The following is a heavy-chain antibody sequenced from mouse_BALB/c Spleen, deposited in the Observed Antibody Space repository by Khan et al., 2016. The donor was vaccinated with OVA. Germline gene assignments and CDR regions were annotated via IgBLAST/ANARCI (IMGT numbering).Heavy chain of an antibody. D-gene: IGHD2-14*01. Sequence: EVQLQESGPSLVKPSQTLSLTCSVTGDSITSGYWSWIRKFPGNKLEYMGYIIYTGYTDYNPSLKSRHAITRHTSKNQYYLQLNSVTTEDTATYYGARSTYRYAFAYWGQGTLVTVSA. CDR3: ARSTYRYAFAY. CDR1: GDSITSGY. CDR2: IIYTGYT. J-gene: IGHJ3*01. V-gene: IGHV3-8*02.